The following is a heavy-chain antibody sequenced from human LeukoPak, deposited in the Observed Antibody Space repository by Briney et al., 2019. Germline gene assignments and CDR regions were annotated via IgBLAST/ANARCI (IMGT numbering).Heavy chain of an antibody. CDR1: GGSISTYY. Sequence: SETLSLTCTVSGGSISTYYWSWIRQPPGKALEWFGYVHYSGSTNYNPSLKSRVTMSVDTSKNQFSLKLSSVSAADTAVYYCARGKTYYFDGSRPGWFDPWGQGTLVTVSS. D-gene: IGHD3-22*01. J-gene: IGHJ5*02. CDR2: VHYSGST. CDR3: ARGKTYYFDGSRPGWFDP. V-gene: IGHV4-59*01.